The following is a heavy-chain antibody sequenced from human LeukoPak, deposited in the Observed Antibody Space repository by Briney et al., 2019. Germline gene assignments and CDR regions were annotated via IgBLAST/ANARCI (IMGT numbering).Heavy chain of an antibody. CDR3: AKTYSSGWYGVFDY. D-gene: IGHD6-19*01. CDR2: ISYDGSNK. V-gene: IGHV3-30*04. CDR1: GFTFSSYA. J-gene: IGHJ4*02. Sequence: GRSLRLSCAASGFTFSSYAMHWVRQAPGKGLEWVAVISYDGSNKYYADSVKGRFTISRDNSKNTLYLQMNSLRAEDTAVYYCAKTYSSGWYGVFDYWGQGTLVTVSS.